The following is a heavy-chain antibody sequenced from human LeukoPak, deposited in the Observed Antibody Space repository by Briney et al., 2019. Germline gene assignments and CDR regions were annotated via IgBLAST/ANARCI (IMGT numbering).Heavy chain of an antibody. CDR2: VSTSSSYI. D-gene: IGHD6-13*01. CDR1: GFILSRYS. Sequence: GGSLRLSCEASGFILSRYSMNWVRQAPGKGLEWVSSVSTSSSYIYYADSVKGRFTISRDNSKNTLYLQMNSLRAEDTAVYYCARRWSFDYWGQGTLVTVSS. CDR3: ARRWSFDY. V-gene: IGHV3-21*01. J-gene: IGHJ4*02.